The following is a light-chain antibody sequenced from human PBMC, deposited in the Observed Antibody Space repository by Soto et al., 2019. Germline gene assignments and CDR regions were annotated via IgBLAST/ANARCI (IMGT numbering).Light chain of an antibody. Sequence: QSALTQPASVSGSPGQSITISCTGTSSDVGSYNLVSWYQQHPGKAPKLMIYEGSKRTSGVSNRFSGSKSGNTASLTISGLQAEDEAAYYCCSYAGISTLFGGGTKLTVL. CDR2: EGS. CDR1: SSDVGSYNL. V-gene: IGLV2-23*01. CDR3: CSYAGISTL. J-gene: IGLJ2*01.